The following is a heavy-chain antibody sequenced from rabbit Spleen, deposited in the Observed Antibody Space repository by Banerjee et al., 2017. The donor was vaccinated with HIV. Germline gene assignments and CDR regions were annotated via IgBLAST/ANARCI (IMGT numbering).Heavy chain of an antibody. CDR3: ARDTSSSFSSYGMDL. CDR1: GIDFTKYY. D-gene: IGHD1-1*01. CDR2: IYGAKGST. V-gene: IGHV1S45*01. J-gene: IGHJ6*01. Sequence: QEQLTETGGGLVQPGGSLTLSCKASGIDFTKYYITWVRQAPGKGLEWIGIIYGAKGSTDYASWVNGRFTISKTSSTTVTLQMTSLTAADTATYFCARDTSSSFSSYGMDLWGQGTLVTVS.